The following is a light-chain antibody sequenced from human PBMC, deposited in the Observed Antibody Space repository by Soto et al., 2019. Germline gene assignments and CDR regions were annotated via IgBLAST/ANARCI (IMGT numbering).Light chain of an antibody. CDR2: SNN. J-gene: IGLJ1*01. CDR1: SSNIGSYT. CDR3: AAWDDSLNGRV. Sequence: QSVLTQPPSASGTPGQRVTISCSGSSSNIGSYTVNWYQQLPGTAPKLLIYSNNQRPSGVPERFSGSKSGTSASLAISGLQSEDEADYYCAAWDDSLNGRVFGTGTQLTVL. V-gene: IGLV1-44*01.